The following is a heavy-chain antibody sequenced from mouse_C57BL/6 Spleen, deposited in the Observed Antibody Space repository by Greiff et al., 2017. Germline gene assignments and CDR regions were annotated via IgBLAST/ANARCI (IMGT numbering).Heavy chain of an antibody. D-gene: IGHD1-1*01. V-gene: IGHV1-55*01. CDR1: GYTFTSYW. CDR3: ARVGGTEPYYYAMDY. CDR2: IYPGSGST. Sequence: VQLQQSGAELVKPGASVKMSCKASGYTFTSYWITWVKQRPGQGLEWIGDIYPGSGSTNYNEKFKSKATLTVDTSSSTAYMQLSSLTSEDSAVYYCARVGGTEPYYYAMDYWGQGTSVTVSS. J-gene: IGHJ4*01.